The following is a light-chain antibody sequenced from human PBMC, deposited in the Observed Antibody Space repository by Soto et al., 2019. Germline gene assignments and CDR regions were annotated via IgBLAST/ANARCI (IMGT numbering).Light chain of an antibody. CDR2: DNN. CDR1: SSNIGNNY. V-gene: IGLV1-51*01. CDR3: GTWDGSLSL. J-gene: IGLJ2*01. Sequence: QSVLTQPPSVSAAPGQRVTISCSGSSSNIGNNYVSWYQQLPGTAPKLLIYDNNKRPSGIPDRFSGSKSGTSATLAITGLQTGDEADYYCGTWDGSLSLFGGGTQLTVL.